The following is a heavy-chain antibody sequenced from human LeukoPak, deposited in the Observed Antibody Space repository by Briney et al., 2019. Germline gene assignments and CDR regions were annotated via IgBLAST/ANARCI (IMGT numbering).Heavy chain of an antibody. CDR2: ISDSGDFT. CDR3: ARTIWGTYRYSEF. CDR1: GFSFNKYG. V-gene: IGHV3-23*01. D-gene: IGHD3-16*02. J-gene: IGHJ4*02. Sequence: GGSLRLSCAASGFSFNKYGMRWVRQAPGKGLEWVSGISDSGDFTSYADSVKGRFTISRDNSKNTLLLQMNSLRVDDTAIYFCARTIWGTYRYSEFWGQGTLVTVSS.